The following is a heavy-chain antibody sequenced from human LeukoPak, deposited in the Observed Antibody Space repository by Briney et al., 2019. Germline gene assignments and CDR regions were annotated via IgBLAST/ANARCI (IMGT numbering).Heavy chain of an antibody. CDR1: GFTVSSNY. CDR3: VRAYHPGGWFDP. V-gene: IGHV3-66*01. CDR2: IYSGGST. Sequence: GGSLRLSCAASGFTVSSNYMSWVRQAPGKGLEWVSVIYSGGSTYYADSVKGRFTISRDNSKDTLYLQMNSLRAEDTAMYYCVRAYHPGGWFDPWGQGTLVTVSS. D-gene: IGHD2-21*01. J-gene: IGHJ5*02.